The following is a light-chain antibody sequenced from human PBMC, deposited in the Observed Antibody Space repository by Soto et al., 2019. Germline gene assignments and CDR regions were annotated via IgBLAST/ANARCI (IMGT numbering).Light chain of an antibody. CDR2: SNN. V-gene: IGLV1-44*01. J-gene: IGLJ2*01. Sequence: QSVLTQPPSASGTPGQRVTISCSGSSSNIGSNTVNWYQQLPGTDPKLLIYSNNQRPSGVPDRFSGSKSGTSASLAISGLQSEDEAYYYCAAWDDSLNGYVVFGGGTKLTVL. CDR1: SSNIGSNT. CDR3: AAWDDSLNGYVV.